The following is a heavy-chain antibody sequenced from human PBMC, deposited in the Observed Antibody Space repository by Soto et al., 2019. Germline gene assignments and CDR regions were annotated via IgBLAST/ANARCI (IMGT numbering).Heavy chain of an antibody. D-gene: IGHD3-10*01. CDR1: GFTFSNNW. CDR2: IKGDESAA. V-gene: IGHV3-74*01. CDR3: ARDDGENRGSDALDL. J-gene: IGHJ3*01. Sequence: EMQLVESGGTLVQPGGSLRLSCVASGFTFSNNWFHWVRQTPGKGLVWVSRIKGDESAARYAESVKGRFTISRDNSKNTLFLQMNSLRAEDTALYYCARDDGENRGSDALDLWGRGTMVTVSS.